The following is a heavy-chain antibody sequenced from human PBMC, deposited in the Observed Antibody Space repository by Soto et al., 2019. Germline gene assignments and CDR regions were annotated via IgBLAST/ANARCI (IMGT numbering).Heavy chain of an antibody. J-gene: IGHJ4*02. D-gene: IGHD4-17*01. CDR2: IYYSGST. CDR3: ARVDYTTVVTH. V-gene: IGHV4-59*01. CDR1: CGSISSYY. Sequence: XGTLSLTCTVSCGSISSYYWSWIRQPPGKGLEWIGYIYYSGSTNYNPSLKSRVTISVDTSKNQFSLKLSSVTAADTAVYYCARVDYTTVVTHWGQGTLVTVSS.